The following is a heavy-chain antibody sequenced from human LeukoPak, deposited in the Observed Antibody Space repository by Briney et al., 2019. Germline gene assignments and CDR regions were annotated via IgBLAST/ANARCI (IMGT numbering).Heavy chain of an antibody. Sequence: PGGSLRLSCAASGFTFSSYSMNWVRQAPGKGLEWVSSISSSSSYIYYADSVEGRFTISRDNAKNSLYLQMNSLRAEDTAVYYCASSVVRGVIGYFDYWGQGTLVTVSS. J-gene: IGHJ4*02. V-gene: IGHV3-21*01. CDR3: ASSVVRGVIGYFDY. CDR1: GFTFSSYS. CDR2: ISSSSSYI. D-gene: IGHD3-10*01.